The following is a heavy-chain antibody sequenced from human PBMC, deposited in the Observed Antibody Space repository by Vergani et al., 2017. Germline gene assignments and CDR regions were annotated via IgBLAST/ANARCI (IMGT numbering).Heavy chain of an antibody. CDR3: ARSYYDSSGYSDDAFDI. CDR2: IYYCGST. V-gene: IGHV4-61*10. D-gene: IGHD3-22*01. CDR1: GGSVSSGSYY. Sequence: QVQLQESGPGLVKPSETLSLTCTVSGGSVSSGSYYWSWIRQPAGKGLEWIGYIYYCGSTNYNPSLKSRVTISVDTSKNQFSLKLSSVTAADTAVYYCARSYYDSSGYSDDAFDIWGQGTMVTVSS. J-gene: IGHJ3*02.